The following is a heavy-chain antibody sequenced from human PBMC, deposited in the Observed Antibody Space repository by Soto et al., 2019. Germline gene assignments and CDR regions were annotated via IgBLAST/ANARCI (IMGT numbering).Heavy chain of an antibody. CDR1: GFTFSIYS. CDR3: ARDPIAAGEVHWFDF. J-gene: IGHJ4*02. CDR2: ISSSSAYI. D-gene: IGHD2-15*01. Sequence: EVQLVESGGGLVKPGGYLRLCCAASGFTFSIYSMTWVRQAPGKGLEWVSSISSSSAYIYYADSVKGRFTISRDNAMNSLYLQMNSLRAEDTAVYYCARDPIAAGEVHWFDFWGQGALVTVSS. V-gene: IGHV3-21*01.